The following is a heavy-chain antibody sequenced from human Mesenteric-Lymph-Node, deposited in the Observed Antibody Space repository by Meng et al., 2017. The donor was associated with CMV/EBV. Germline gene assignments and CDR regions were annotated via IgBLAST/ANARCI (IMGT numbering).Heavy chain of an antibody. CDR3: ARDQSGSYYFPYYYYGMDV. Sequence: GGSLRLSCAASGFTFSSYAMSWVRQAPGKGLEWVSAISGSGGSTYYADSVKGRFTISRDNAKNSLYLQMNSLRAEDTAVYYCARDQSGSYYFPYYYYGMDVWGQGTTVTVSS. V-gene: IGHV3-23*01. J-gene: IGHJ6*02. CDR1: GFTFSSYA. CDR2: ISGSGGST. D-gene: IGHD1-26*01.